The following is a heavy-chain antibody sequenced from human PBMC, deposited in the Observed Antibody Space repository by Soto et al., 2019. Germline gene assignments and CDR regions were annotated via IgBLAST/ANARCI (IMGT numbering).Heavy chain of an antibody. CDR2: VNPSSGST. V-gene: IGHV1-46*01. CDR3: AKGSSGSYLNWFGP. D-gene: IGHD1-26*01. CDR1: GYTFTNYY. Sequence: QVQLVQSGAEVKKPGASVKLSCKTSGYTFTNYYIHWVRQAPGQGLEWMGIVNPSSGSTSNAQKFQGRVTMTRDTSTSTVYMDLSSLKSEDTAVYYCAKGSSGSYLNWFGPWGQGTLVTVSS. J-gene: IGHJ5*02.